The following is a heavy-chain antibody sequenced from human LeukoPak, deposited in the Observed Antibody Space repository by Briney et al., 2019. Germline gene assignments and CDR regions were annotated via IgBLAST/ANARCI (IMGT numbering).Heavy chain of an antibody. J-gene: IGHJ5*02. CDR3: ARSPLITMVRGVITHNWFDP. CDR1: GYSISSGYY. V-gene: IGHV4-38-2*02. CDR2: IYHNGNT. Sequence: SETLSLTCTVSGYSISSGYYWGWIRQPPGKGLEWIASIYHNGNTYYNPSLKSRVTISVDKSKNQFSLKLSSVTAADTAVYYCARSPLITMVRGVITHNWFDPWGQGTLVTVSS. D-gene: IGHD3-10*01.